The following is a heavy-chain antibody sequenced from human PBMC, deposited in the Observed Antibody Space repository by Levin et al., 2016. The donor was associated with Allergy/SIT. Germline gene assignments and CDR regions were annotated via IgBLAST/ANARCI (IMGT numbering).Heavy chain of an antibody. J-gene: IGHJ3*02. CDR1: GFTVSSNY. D-gene: IGHD5-18*01. CDR3: AKDENTAMGYDAFDI. CDR2: IYSCGST. Sequence: GESLKISCAASGFTVSSNYMSWVRQAPGKGLEWVSVIYSCGSTYYADSVKGRFTISRDNSKNTLYLQMNSLRAEDTAVYYCAKDENTAMGYDAFDIWGQGTMVTVSS. V-gene: IGHV3-53*01.